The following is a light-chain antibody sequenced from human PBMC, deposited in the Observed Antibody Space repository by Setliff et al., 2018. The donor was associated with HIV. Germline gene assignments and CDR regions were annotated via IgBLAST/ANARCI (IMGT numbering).Light chain of an antibody. J-gene: IGLJ2*01. CDR2: RDY. V-gene: IGLV1-44*01. CDR1: RSNIGSNI. Sequence: QSVLSQPPSASATPGQRVTISCPGSRSNIGSNIVTWYQQLPGTAPKVLIYRDYERPSGVPDRFAGSKSGTSASLAISGLQSEDEADYYCAAWDDSVSGVVFGGGTKVTVL. CDR3: AAWDDSVSGVV.